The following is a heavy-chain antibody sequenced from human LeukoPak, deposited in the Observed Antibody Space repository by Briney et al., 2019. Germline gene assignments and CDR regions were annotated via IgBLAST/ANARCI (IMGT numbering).Heavy chain of an antibody. D-gene: IGHD3-22*01. J-gene: IGHJ6*03. CDR3: ARGVDYYDSSGYFSWDYYYYYMDV. CDR2: IYYSGST. V-gene: IGHV4-39*07. CDR1: GGSISSSSYY. Sequence: SETLSLTCTVSGGSISSSSYYWGWIRQPPGKGLEWIGSIYYSGSTYYNPSLKSRVTISVDTSKNQFSLKLSSVTAADTAVYYCARGVDYYDSSGYFSWDYYYYYMDVWGKGTTVTISS.